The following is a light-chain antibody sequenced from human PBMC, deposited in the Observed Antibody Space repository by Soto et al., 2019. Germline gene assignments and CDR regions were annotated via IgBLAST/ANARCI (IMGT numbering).Light chain of an antibody. CDR3: QQYGSSQS. CDR1: QSVSSSY. Sequence: EIVLTQSPGTLSLSPGERATLSCRASQSVSSSYLAWYQQKPGQAPRLLIYGASSRATGIPDRFSGSGSVTDFTLTISRLEPEDFAVYYCQQYGSSQSFGQGTKVAIK. CDR2: GAS. V-gene: IGKV3-20*01. J-gene: IGKJ1*01.